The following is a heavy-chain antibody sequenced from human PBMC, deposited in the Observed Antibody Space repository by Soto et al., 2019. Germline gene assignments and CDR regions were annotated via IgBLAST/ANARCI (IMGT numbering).Heavy chain of an antibody. CDR2: INHSGST. V-gene: IGHV4-34*01. J-gene: IGHJ6*02. Sequence: PSETLSLTCAVYGGSFSGYYWSWIRQPPWQGLEWIGEINHSGSTNYNPSLKSRVTISVDTSKNQFSLKLSSVTAADTAVYDCARGGVTIFGVVIIRKGMDVWGQGTTVTVSS. CDR3: ARGGVTIFGVVIIRKGMDV. D-gene: IGHD3-3*01. CDR1: GGSFSGYY.